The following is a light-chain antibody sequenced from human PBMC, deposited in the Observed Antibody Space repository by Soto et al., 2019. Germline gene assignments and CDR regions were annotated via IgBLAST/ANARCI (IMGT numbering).Light chain of an antibody. CDR1: QSVSSY. V-gene: IGKV3-11*01. Sequence: EIVLTQSPATLSLSPGERATLSCRASQSVSSYLAWYQQKPGQAPRLLIYDASNRATGIPARFSGSGSGTDFTLTISSLEPEDFAVYYCQQRSNWPPFGGGTQVEI. J-gene: IGKJ4*01. CDR3: QQRSNWPP. CDR2: DAS.